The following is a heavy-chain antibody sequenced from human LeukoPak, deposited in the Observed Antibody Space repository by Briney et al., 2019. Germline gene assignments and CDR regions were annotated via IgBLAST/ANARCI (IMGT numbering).Heavy chain of an antibody. CDR3: ARSGGYSGYSSV. V-gene: IGHV4-59*01. D-gene: IGHD5-12*01. J-gene: IGHJ4*02. CDR2: IYYSGTI. CDR1: GGSISNYY. Sequence: SETLSLTCTVSGGSISNYYWSWIRQPPGKGLEWIGYIYYSGTINYNPSLKSRVTISIDTSKNQFSLKLSSVTAADTAVYYCARSGGYSGYSSVWSQGTLVTVSS.